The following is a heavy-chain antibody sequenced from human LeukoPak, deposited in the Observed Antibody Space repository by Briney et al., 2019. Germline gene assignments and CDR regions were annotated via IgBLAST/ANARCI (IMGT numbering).Heavy chain of an antibody. CDR3: ARESDSSGYSYFDY. D-gene: IGHD3-22*01. Sequence: SETLSLTCTVSGGSTSSCYWSWIRQPPGKGLEWIGYIYYSGSTNYNPSLKSRVTISVDTSKNQFSLKLSSVTAADTAVYYCARESDSSGYSYFDYWGQGTLVTVSS. J-gene: IGHJ4*02. CDR2: IYYSGST. CDR1: GGSTSSCY. V-gene: IGHV4-59*01.